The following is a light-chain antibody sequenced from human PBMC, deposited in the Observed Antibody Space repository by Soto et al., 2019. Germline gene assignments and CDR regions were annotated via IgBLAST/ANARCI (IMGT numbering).Light chain of an antibody. Sequence: QSVLTQPPSVSAAPGQRVTISCSGSGSNIGNNYVSWYQQLQGTAPKLLIYDNNKRPSGVPDRFSGSISGTSATLGITGLQTGDEADYYCGTWDSSLTASVFGGGTQLTVL. CDR2: DNN. V-gene: IGLV1-51*01. CDR3: GTWDSSLTASV. CDR1: GSNIGNNY. J-gene: IGLJ7*01.